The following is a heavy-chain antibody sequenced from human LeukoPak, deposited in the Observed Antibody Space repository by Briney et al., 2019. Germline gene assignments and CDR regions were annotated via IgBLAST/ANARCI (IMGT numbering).Heavy chain of an antibody. CDR3: AKRPSDYGDYVSYFDY. V-gene: IGHV3-30*18. J-gene: IGHJ4*02. D-gene: IGHD4-17*01. CDR1: GFSFISYG. CDR2: ISDDGRSK. Sequence: GGSLRLSCAASGFSFISYGMHWVRQAPGKGLEWVGVISDDGRSKDYADSVKGRFTVSRDNSKDTLYLQMNSLRDEDTAVYYCAKRPSDYGDYVSYFDYWGQGTLVTVSS.